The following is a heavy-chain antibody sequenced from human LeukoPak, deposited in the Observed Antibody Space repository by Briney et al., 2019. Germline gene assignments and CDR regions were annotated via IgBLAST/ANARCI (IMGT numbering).Heavy chain of an antibody. V-gene: IGHV1-69*06. Sequence: SVTVSCTASGGTFSIYAISWVRQAPGQGLEWMGGIIPIFGTANYAQKFQGRVTITADNSTSTAYMELSSLRSEDTAVYYCASAPLPLVVVPPAMTHYYYGMDVWGKGTTVTVSS. D-gene: IGHD2-2*01. J-gene: IGHJ6*04. CDR3: ASAPLPLVVVPPAMTHYYYGMDV. CDR2: IIPIFGTA. CDR1: GGTFSIYA.